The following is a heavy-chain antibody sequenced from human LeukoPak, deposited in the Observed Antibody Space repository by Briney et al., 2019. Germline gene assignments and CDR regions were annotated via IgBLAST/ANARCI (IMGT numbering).Heavy chain of an antibody. CDR2: INWNGGST. D-gene: IGHD5-24*01. CDR3: ASGRRDGYSRAFDI. CDR1: GFTFDDYG. Sequence: GGSLRLSCAASGFTFDDYGMSWVRQAPGKGLEWVSGINWNGGSTGYADTVKGRFTISRDNAKNSLYLQMNSLRAEDTAVYYCASGRRDGYSRAFDIWGQGTVVTVSS. V-gene: IGHV3-20*04. J-gene: IGHJ3*02.